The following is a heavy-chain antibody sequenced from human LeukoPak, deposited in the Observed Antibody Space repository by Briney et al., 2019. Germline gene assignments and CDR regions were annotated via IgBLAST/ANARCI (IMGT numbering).Heavy chain of an antibody. CDR1: GYTFTGYY. CDR2: INPNSGGT. Sequence: ASVKVSCKASGYTFTGYYMQWVRQAPGQGLEWMGWINPNSGGTNYAQKFQGRVTMTRDTSISTAYMELSRLRSDDTAVYYCATYYYDSSGYYHTRAFDIWGQGTMVTVSS. V-gene: IGHV1-2*02. CDR3: ATYYYDSSGYYHTRAFDI. D-gene: IGHD3-22*01. J-gene: IGHJ3*02.